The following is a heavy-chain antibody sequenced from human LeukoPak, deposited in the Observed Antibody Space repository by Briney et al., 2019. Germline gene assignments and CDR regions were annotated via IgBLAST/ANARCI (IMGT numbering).Heavy chain of an antibody. V-gene: IGHV3-23*01. CDR3: AKHSDSSGYTFDY. CDR1: GFTFSSYG. CDR2: ISGSGGST. Sequence: GGTLRLSCAASGFTFSSYGMSWVRQAPGKGLEWVSAISGSGGSTYYADSVKGRFTISRDNSKNTLYLQMNSLRAEDTAVYYCAKHSDSSGYTFDYWGQGTLVTVSS. D-gene: IGHD3-22*01. J-gene: IGHJ4*02.